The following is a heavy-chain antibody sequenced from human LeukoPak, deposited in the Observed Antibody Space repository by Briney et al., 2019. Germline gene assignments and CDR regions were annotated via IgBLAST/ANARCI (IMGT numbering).Heavy chain of an antibody. V-gene: IGHV5-51*01. D-gene: IGHD6-13*01. CDR1: GYSFTSYW. J-gene: IGHJ3*02. CDR2: IYPGDSDI. Sequence: GESLKISCKGSGYSFTSYWIGWVRQMPGKGLEWMGIIYPGDSDIRYSPSFQGQVTISADKSISTAYLQWSSLKASDTAMYYCARPWIAAAGNDAFDIWGQGTVVTVSS. CDR3: ARPWIAAAGNDAFDI.